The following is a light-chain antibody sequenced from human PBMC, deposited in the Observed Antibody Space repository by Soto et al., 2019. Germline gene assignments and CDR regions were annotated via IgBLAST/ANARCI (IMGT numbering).Light chain of an antibody. CDR3: CSYADNYFYV. CDR1: INDVGAYHC. Sequence: QSVLTQPRSLSGSPGQSVTISCTGTINDVGAYHCVSWYQHHPGKAPKLIIYDVTQRPSGIPDRFSGSKSGNTASLTISGLQADDEADYHCCSYADNYFYVFGTGTKVTVL. CDR2: DVT. J-gene: IGLJ1*01. V-gene: IGLV2-11*01.